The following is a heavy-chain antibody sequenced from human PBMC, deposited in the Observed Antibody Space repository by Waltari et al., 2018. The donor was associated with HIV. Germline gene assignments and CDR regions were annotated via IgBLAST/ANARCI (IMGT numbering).Heavy chain of an antibody. Sequence: QVHLQESGPGLLEPTETLSLSCKVSGASISGSAFYWGCIRQPPGKPLEWLGVLHFSGDTYYMPTLRSRVNISVDTSTNQRSLTLQFVTAADSAIYFCVRLGSGIFFPTRVDFWGQGALVTVSS. D-gene: IGHD3-10*01. CDR2: LHFSGDT. V-gene: IGHV4-39*01. J-gene: IGHJ4*02. CDR3: VRLGSGIFFPTRVDF. CDR1: GASISGSAFY.